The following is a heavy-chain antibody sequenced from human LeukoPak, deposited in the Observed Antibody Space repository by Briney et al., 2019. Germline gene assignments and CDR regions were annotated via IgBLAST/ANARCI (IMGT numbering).Heavy chain of an antibody. V-gene: IGHV3-21*01. CDR1: GFTFSSYS. Sequence: GGSLRLSCAASGFTFSSYSMNWVRQAPGKGLEWVSSISTSTSLKYYADSVKGRFIISRDNAKNSLYLEMNSLRAEDTAVYYCARGGGVRGFFDWFLDWGQGILVTVSS. D-gene: IGHD3-9*01. J-gene: IGHJ4*02. CDR2: ISTSTSLK. CDR3: ARGGGVRGFFDWFLD.